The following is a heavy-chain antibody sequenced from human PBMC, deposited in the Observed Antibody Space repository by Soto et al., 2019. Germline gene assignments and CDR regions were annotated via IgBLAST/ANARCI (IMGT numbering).Heavy chain of an antibody. CDR3: AKVSRPSRVSTPDFDY. J-gene: IGHJ4*02. CDR2: ISYDGNSQ. V-gene: IGHV3-30-3*01. D-gene: IGHD3-10*01. Sequence: ESGGGVVQPGTSLRLSCVASGFTLSSYSIHWVRQAPGKGLDWVAVISYDGNSQFYGDSVKGRFIVSRDNSRNTLYLQLNNLQAEDTAVYYCAKVSRPSRVSTPDFDYWGQGTLVTAPQ. CDR1: GFTLSSYS.